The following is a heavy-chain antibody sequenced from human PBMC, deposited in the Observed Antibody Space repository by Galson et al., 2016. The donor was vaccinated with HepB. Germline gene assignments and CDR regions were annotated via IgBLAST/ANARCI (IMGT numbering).Heavy chain of an antibody. CDR1: GFRFDDYA. D-gene: IGHD3-9*01. Sequence: SLRLSCAASGFRFDDYAMDWVRQAPGKGLEWVSGISWNGGGVGYADSVKGRFTISRDNGKNSLYLQMNSLRVEDTAVYYCVRDHDWAFDYWGQGLLVTVSS. J-gene: IGHJ4*02. CDR2: ISWNGGGV. CDR3: VRDHDWAFDY. V-gene: IGHV3-9*01.